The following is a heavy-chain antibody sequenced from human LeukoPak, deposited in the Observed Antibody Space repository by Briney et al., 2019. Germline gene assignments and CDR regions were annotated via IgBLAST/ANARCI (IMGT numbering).Heavy chain of an antibody. Sequence: SETLSLTCTVSGGSISSGGYYWSWIRQHPGKGLEWIGYIYYSGSTYYNPSLKSRVTISVDTSKNQFSLKLSPVTAADTAVYYCARVVGVPAAIGAGGWFDPWGQGTLVTVSS. CDR3: ARVVGVPAAIGAGGWFDP. D-gene: IGHD2-2*01. J-gene: IGHJ5*02. V-gene: IGHV4-31*03. CDR2: IYYSGST. CDR1: GGSISSGGYY.